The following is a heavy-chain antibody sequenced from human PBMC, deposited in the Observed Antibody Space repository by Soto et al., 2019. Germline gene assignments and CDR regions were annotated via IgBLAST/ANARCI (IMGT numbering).Heavy chain of an antibody. Sequence: GASVKVSCKASGYTLTSYYMHWVRQAPGQGLEWMGIINPSGGSTSYAQKFQGRVTMTRDTSTSTVYMELSSLRSEDTAVYYCARDLSDYYGSGSPYYYYGMDVWGQGTTVTVSS. CDR3: ARDLSDYYGSGSPYYYYGMDV. V-gene: IGHV1-46*01. D-gene: IGHD3-10*01. J-gene: IGHJ6*02. CDR1: GYTLTSYY. CDR2: INPSGGST.